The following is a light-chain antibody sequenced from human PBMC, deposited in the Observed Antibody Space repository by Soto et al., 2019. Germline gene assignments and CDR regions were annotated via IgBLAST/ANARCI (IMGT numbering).Light chain of an antibody. CDR2: DAS. J-gene: IGKJ5*01. CDR1: QSVSRS. V-gene: IGKV3-11*01. Sequence: ELVLTQSPATLSLSPGESATLSCRASQSVSRSLAWYQQTPGQAPRLLIFDASTRATGIPARFRGSGSGTDFTLTIRSLEPEDFAVYYCQQRNNWRRGTVGQGTRLAIK. CDR3: QQRNNWRRGT.